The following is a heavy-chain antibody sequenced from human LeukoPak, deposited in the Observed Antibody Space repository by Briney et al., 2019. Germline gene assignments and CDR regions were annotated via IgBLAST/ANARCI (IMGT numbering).Heavy chain of an antibody. V-gene: IGHV3-23*01. CDR2: ISGSGGST. J-gene: IGHJ4*02. Sequence: TGGSLRLSCAASGFTVSTYYMSWVRQAPGKGLEWVSAISGSGGSTYYADSVKGRFTISRDNSKNTLYLQMNSLRAEDTAVYYCAKGAHPVGLRTYYFDYWGQGTLVTVSS. CDR3: AKGAHPVGLRTYYFDY. D-gene: IGHD3/OR15-3a*01. CDR1: GFTVSTYY.